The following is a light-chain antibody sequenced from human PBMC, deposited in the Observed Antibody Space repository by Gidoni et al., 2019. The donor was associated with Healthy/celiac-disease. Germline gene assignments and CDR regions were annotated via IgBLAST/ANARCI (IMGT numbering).Light chain of an antibody. CDR2: DAS. Sequence: IVFTQSPATLSLSPGERATLSCRASQSVSSYLAWYQQKPGQAPRLLIYDASNRATGIPARFSGSGSGTDFTLTISSLETEDFAVYYCQQRSNWPPWTFGQGTKVEIK. CDR1: QSVSSY. V-gene: IGKV3-11*01. CDR3: QQRSNWPPWT. J-gene: IGKJ1*01.